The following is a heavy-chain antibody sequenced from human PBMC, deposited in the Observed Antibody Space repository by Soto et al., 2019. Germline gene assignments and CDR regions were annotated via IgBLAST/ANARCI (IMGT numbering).Heavy chain of an antibody. J-gene: IGHJ4*02. Sequence: GESLKISCKGSGYNFAGSWIGWVRQMPGKGLEWVGFIYPGDSDTRYSPSFQGQVTISADKSISTAYLQWSSLKASDSAMFYCARKDIAGNSVDFWGQGTLVTVSS. CDR3: ARKDIAGNSVDF. D-gene: IGHD6-13*01. V-gene: IGHV5-51*01. CDR1: GYNFAGSW. CDR2: IYPGDSDT.